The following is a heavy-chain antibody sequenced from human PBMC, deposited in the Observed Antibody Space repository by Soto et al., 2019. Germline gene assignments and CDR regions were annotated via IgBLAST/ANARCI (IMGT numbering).Heavy chain of an antibody. Sequence: GGSLRLSCAASGFTVSSNYMSWVRQAPGKGLEWVSVIYSGGSTYYADSVKGRFTISRDNSKNTLYLQMNSLRAEDTAVYYCASQWGSEYFQHWGQGTLVTVSS. CDR2: IYSGGST. J-gene: IGHJ1*01. D-gene: IGHD1-26*01. CDR3: ASQWGSEYFQH. V-gene: IGHV3-66*04. CDR1: GFTVSSNY.